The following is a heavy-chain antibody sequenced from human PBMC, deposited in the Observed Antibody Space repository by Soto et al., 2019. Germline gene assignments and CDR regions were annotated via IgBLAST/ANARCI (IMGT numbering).Heavy chain of an antibody. D-gene: IGHD3-16*01. CDR1: DGSLTSHY. CDR3: MSRVSERGSASITCGVGGTRFGDY. CDR2: IDHSGIT. Sequence: SETLSLTCAVYDGSLTSHYWSWIRQPPGKGLEWIGEIDHSGITNYNPSLKSRVTISVDTSKTLFSLILTSVTAADTAVYYCMSRVSERGSASITCGVGGTRFGDYWGQGNLVTVSS. J-gene: IGHJ4*02. V-gene: IGHV4-34*01.